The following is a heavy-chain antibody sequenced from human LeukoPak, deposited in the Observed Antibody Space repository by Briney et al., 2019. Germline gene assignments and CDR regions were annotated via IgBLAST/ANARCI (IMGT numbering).Heavy chain of an antibody. V-gene: IGHV1-18*01. Sequence: ASVKVSCKASGGTFSNYAISWVRQAPGQGLEWMGWISAYNGNTNYAQKLQGRVTMTTDTSTSTAYMELRSLRSDDTAVYYCAKDYGSGSSIGFDPWGQGTLVTVSS. D-gene: IGHD3-10*01. CDR1: GGTFSNYA. CDR2: ISAYNGNT. J-gene: IGHJ5*02. CDR3: AKDYGSGSSIGFDP.